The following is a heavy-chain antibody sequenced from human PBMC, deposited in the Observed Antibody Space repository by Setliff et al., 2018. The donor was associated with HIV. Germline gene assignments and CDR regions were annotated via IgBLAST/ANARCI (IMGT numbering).Heavy chain of an antibody. J-gene: IGHJ4*02. V-gene: IGHV3-23*01. CDR3: AKVMITTTWAFDF. Sequence: RGESLKISCAASGFTFSTYSMVWVRQAPGKGLEWVSGIGGAYDGNTYHADSVKGRFTIFRENSKNILYLQMSNLRAEDTALYYCAKVMITTTWAFDFWGQGTPVTVSS. CDR1: GFTFSTYS. CDR2: IGGAYDGNT. D-gene: IGHD1-26*01.